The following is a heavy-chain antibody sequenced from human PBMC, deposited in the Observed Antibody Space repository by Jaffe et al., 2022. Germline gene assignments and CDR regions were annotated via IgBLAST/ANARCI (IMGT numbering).Heavy chain of an antibody. D-gene: IGHD3-16*01. CDR2: INHSGST. CDR3: ARGPYWGRRGNFFDY. CDR1: SGPLSGYY. Sequence: QVQVQQWGAGLLKPSETLSLTCAVTSGPLSGYYWSWIRHAQGKGLEWIGEINHSGSTNYNPSLKSRVSMSVDTSKNQFSLKLSSVTAADTAVYYCARGPYWGRRGNFFDYWGQGNLVTVSS. V-gene: IGHV4-34*01. J-gene: IGHJ4*02.